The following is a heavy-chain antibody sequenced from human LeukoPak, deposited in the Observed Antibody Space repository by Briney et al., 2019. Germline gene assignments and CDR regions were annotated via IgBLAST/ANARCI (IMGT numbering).Heavy chain of an antibody. CDR2: IYYSGST. V-gene: IGHV4-61*01. D-gene: IGHD6-25*01. CDR3: ARGGMYSSGYYYYGMDV. Sequence: SETLSLTCTVSGGSVSSGSYYWSWIRQPPGKGLEWIGYIYYSGSTNYNPSLKSRVTISVDTSKNQFSLKLSSVTAADTAVYYCARGGMYSSGYYYYGMDVWGQGTTVTVSS. J-gene: IGHJ6*02. CDR1: GGSVSSGSYY.